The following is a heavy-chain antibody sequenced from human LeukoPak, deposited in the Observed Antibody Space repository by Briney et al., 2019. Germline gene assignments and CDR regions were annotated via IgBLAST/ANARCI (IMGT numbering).Heavy chain of an antibody. Sequence: SETLSLTCTVSGGSISNYYWSWIRQPPGKGLEWIGYIYYSGSTNYNPSLKSRVTISVDTSKNQFSLKLSSVTAADTAVYYCARDRRSYGMDVWGQGTTVTVSS. J-gene: IGHJ6*02. V-gene: IGHV4-59*01. CDR1: GGSISNYY. CDR3: ARDRRSYGMDV. CDR2: IYYSGST.